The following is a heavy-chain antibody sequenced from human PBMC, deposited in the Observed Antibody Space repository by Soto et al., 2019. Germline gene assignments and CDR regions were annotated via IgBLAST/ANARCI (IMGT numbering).Heavy chain of an antibody. D-gene: IGHD1-7*01. J-gene: IGHJ6*02. CDR1: GFTFSSYG. V-gene: IGHV3-33*01. Sequence: QVQLVESGGGVVQPGRSLRLSCAASGFTFSSYGMHWVRQAPGKGLEWVAVIWYDGSNKYYADSVKGRFTISRDNSKNTLYLQMNSLRAEDTAVYYCARDRDWNYINYSGMDVWGQGTTVTVSS. CDR2: IWYDGSNK. CDR3: ARDRDWNYINYSGMDV.